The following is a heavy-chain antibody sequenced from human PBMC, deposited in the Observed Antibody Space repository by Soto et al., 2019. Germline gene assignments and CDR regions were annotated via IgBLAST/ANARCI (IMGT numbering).Heavy chain of an antibody. J-gene: IGHJ5*02. Sequence: QEQLVQSGAEVKKPGVSVKVSCKTSGYTFTDYDINWVRQATGQGLEWIGWMNPNSGETGYAHKCQGRVTMTRSPSLNTAYLELSSLRSEDTAVYYCARVAVAARPRWYNWFDPWGQGTLVTVSS. CDR3: ARVAVAARPRWYNWFDP. CDR2: MNPNSGET. CDR1: GYTFTDYD. D-gene: IGHD2-15*01. V-gene: IGHV1-8*01.